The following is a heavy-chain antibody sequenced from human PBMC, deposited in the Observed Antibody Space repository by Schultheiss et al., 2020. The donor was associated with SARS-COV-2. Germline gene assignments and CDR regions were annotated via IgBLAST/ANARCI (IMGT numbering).Heavy chain of an antibody. CDR2: ISYDGSNK. J-gene: IGHJ4*02. D-gene: IGHD2-15*01. CDR1: GFTFSSYG. Sequence: GGSLRLSCAASGFTFSSYGMHWVRQAPGKGLEWVAVISYDGSNKYYADSVKGRFTISRDNSKNTLYLQMNSLRAADTAVYYCAKDLGRIIDYWGQGTLVTVSS. CDR3: AKDLGRIIDY. V-gene: IGHV3-30*18.